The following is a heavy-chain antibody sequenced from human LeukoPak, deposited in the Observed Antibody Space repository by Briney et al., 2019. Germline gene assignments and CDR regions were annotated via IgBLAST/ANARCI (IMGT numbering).Heavy chain of an antibody. CDR2: IYHSGST. CDR1: GYSISSGYY. J-gene: IGHJ5*02. D-gene: IGHD3-3*01. V-gene: IGHV4-38-2*01. Sequence: NPSETLSLTCAVSGYSISSGYYWGWIRQPPGKGLEWIGSIYHSGSTYYNPSLKSRVTISVDTSRNQFSLKLSSVTAADTAVYYCAKGYYDFWSGYYNWFDPWGQGTLVTVSS. CDR3: AKGYYDFWSGYYNWFDP.